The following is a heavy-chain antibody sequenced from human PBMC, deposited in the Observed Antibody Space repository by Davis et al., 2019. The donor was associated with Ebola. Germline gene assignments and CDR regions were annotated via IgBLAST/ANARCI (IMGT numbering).Heavy chain of an antibody. Sequence: GGSLRLSCAASGFSVSTKYMSWVRQAPGKGLEWVATIYGGGTTYYTDSVEGRFTISRDNSKNMLSLQMNSLRAEDTAAYYCASGQHSSLETPIDYWGQGTLVTVSS. D-gene: IGHD6-19*01. CDR1: GFSVSTKY. CDR3: ASGQHSSLETPIDY. CDR2: IYGGGTT. J-gene: IGHJ4*02. V-gene: IGHV3-53*01.